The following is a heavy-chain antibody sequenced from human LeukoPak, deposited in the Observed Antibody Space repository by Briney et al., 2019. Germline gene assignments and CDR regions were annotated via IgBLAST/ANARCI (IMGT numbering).Heavy chain of an antibody. CDR3: ARDQVDTASFYYFDY. D-gene: IGHD5-18*01. Sequence: GGSLRLSCAASGFTFSSDAMHWVRQAPGKGLEWVAVISYDGSNKYYADSVKGRFTISRDNSKNTLYLQMNSLRAEDTAVYYCARDQVDTASFYYFDYWGQGTLVTVSS. CDR2: ISYDGSNK. J-gene: IGHJ4*02. V-gene: IGHV3-30-3*01. CDR1: GFTFSSDA.